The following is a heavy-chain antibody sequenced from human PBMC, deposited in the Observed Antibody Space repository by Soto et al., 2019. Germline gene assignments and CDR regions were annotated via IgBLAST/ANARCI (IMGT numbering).Heavy chain of an antibody. D-gene: IGHD2-2*01. CDR3: ARVGSVGPAAPYYSYYYYMDV. Sequence: EVQLVESGGGLVQPGGSLRLSCAGSGFTFSSFWMCWVRQAPGKGLEWVANVKQDGSEKYYVDSMKGRFTISRDNAKNSLYLQMNSLRAEDTAVYYCARVGSVGPAAPYYSYYYYMDVWGKGTTVTVSS. CDR2: VKQDGSEK. CDR1: GFTFSSFW. V-gene: IGHV3-7*01. J-gene: IGHJ6*03.